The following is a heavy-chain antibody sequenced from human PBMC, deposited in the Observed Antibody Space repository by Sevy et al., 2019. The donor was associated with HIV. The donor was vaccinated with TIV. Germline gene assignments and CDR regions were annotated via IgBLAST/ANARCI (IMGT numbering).Heavy chain of an antibody. Sequence: GGSLRLSCATSGFHFNYHDMHWVRLAPGKGLEWVSSLSSNSKYLYYADSVKGRFTVSRDNARSSLFLQLSDLRAGDTAVYYCARETGAAYYSDTSGFDYWVQGTLVTVSS. CDR2: LSSNSKYL. CDR1: GFHFNYHD. D-gene: IGHD3-22*01. V-gene: IGHV3-21*06. J-gene: IGHJ4*02. CDR3: ARETGAAYYSDTSGFDY.